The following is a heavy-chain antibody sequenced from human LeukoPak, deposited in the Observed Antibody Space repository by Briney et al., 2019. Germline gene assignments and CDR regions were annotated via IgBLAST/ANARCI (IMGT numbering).Heavy chain of an antibody. Sequence: GGSLRLSCAVSGFTFINYAMHWVRQAPGKGLEWVAVISFDGTSKFYADSVKGRFTISRDNSKNTLYLQMNSLRAEDTAVYYCARAAWQKWELLSGGDYWGQGTLVTVSS. CDR1: GFTFINYA. D-gene: IGHD1-26*01. CDR3: ARAAWQKWELLSGGDY. J-gene: IGHJ4*02. V-gene: IGHV3-30*14. CDR2: ISFDGTSK.